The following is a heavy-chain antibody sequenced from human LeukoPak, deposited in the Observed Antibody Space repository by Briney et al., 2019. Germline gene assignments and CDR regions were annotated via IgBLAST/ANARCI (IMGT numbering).Heavy chain of an antibody. D-gene: IGHD3-3*01. V-gene: IGHV3-48*01. Sequence: GGSLRLSCAASGFTFSNYNMNWVRQAPGKGLEWVSYISSSSSTIYYADSVKGRFTISRDNAKNSLYLQMNSLRAEDTAVFYCARDRGGTDDFWSGYYTGYFDYWGQGTLVTVSS. J-gene: IGHJ4*02. CDR3: ARDRGGTDDFWSGYYTGYFDY. CDR2: ISSSSSTI. CDR1: GFTFSNYN.